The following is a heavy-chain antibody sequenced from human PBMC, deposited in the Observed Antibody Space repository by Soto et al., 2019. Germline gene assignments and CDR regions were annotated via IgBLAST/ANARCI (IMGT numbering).Heavy chain of an antibody. V-gene: IGHV4-34*01. CDR3: AGYRSSSLYYYYGMDV. CDR2: INHSGST. J-gene: IGHJ6*02. D-gene: IGHD6-6*01. Sequence: PSATLSLTCAVYGGSFSGYYWILIRQPAGKGLEWIGEINHSGSTNYNPSLKSRVTISVDTSKNQFSLKLSSVTAADTAVYYCAGYRSSSLYYYYGMDVWGQGTTVTVSS. CDR1: GGSFSGYY.